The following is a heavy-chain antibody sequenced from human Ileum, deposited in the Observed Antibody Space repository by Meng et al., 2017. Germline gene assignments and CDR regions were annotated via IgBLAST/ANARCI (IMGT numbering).Heavy chain of an antibody. CDR2: IYYDGSS. CDR1: NGSLTTVTDY. J-gene: IGHJ4*02. CDR3: AREFYVDTAMVIDS. V-gene: IGHV4-30-4*01. D-gene: IGHD5-18*01. Sequence: QVQSQESGPGLVKPSQTLSLTCSVSNGSLTTVTDYWNWIRQAPGQALEHIGYIYYDGSSYATASLKSRVTMSIDTSTNQFSLRLDYVTAADKAVYYCAREFYVDTAMVIDSWGPGALVTVSS.